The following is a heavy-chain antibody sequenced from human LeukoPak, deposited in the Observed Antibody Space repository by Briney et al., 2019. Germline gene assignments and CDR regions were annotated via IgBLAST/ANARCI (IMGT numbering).Heavy chain of an antibody. CDR3: ARCYYGSGSHYHFDY. J-gene: IGHJ4*02. Sequence: MSSETLSLTCTVSGGSVSSGTYYWSWIRQPPGKGLECIGYIYYSGSTNYNPSLKSRVTISVDTSKNQFSLELSSVTAADTAVYYCARCYYGSGSHYHFDYWGQGTLVTVSS. CDR2: IYYSGST. CDR1: GGSVSSGTYY. V-gene: IGHV4-61*01. D-gene: IGHD3-10*01.